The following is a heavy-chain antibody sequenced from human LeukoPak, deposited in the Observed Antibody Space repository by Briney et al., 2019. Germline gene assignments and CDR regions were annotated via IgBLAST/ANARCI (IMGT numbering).Heavy chain of an antibody. CDR1: GGSISGYC. D-gene: IGHD5-24*01. CDR3: SRGIDAYKCGNS. Sequence: SETLSLTCAVSGGSISGYCWTWIRQPPGKGLEWIGEIHYSGTINYNPSLQSRVTISADTSNNHFSLKMNSVTAADTAIYYCSRGIDAYKCGNSWGQGTLVTVSS. CDR2: IHYSGTI. J-gene: IGHJ4*02. V-gene: IGHV4-34*01.